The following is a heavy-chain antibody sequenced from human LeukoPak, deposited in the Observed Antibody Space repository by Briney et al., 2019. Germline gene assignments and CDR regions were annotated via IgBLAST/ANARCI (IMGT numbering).Heavy chain of an antibody. D-gene: IGHD6-6*01. CDR3: ARVVAARHFDY. Sequence: SETLSLTCTVSGGSISSSSYYWGWIRQPPGKGLEWIGSIYYSGSTYYNPSLKSRVTISVDTSKNQFSLTLSSVTAADTAVYYCARVVAARHFDYWGQGTLVTVSS. CDR1: GGSISSSSYY. J-gene: IGHJ4*02. CDR2: IYYSGST. V-gene: IGHV4-39*07.